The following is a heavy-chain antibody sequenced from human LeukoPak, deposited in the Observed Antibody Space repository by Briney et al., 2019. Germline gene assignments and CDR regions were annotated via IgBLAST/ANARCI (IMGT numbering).Heavy chain of an antibody. J-gene: IGHJ4*02. CDR2: INYRGRT. CDR1: GGSISRGGYY. CDR3: AASGYSAYRGDY. D-gene: IGHD5-12*01. Sequence: SETLSLTCTVSGGSISRGGYYWSWIRQAPGKGLEWIGYINYRGRTNYNPSLKSRLTISVDTSKNQFSLKLSSVTAADTAVYYCAASGYSAYRGDYWGQGTLVTVSA. V-gene: IGHV4-61*08.